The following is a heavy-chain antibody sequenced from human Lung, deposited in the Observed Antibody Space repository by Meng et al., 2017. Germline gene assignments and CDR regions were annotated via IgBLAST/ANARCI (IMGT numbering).Heavy chain of an antibody. CDR1: GYTLTSYG. D-gene: IGHD2-15*01. CDR2: ISAINGNT. J-gene: IGHJ4*02. Sequence: LVPPGAGVKKPGASMKVACKDSGYTLTSYGISWVRQAPGQGHEWMGGISAINGNTNYAQKLQGRVKMTTDASTSTAYMELRSLRSEDTAVYYCAREYCSGGSCHHYYFDYWGQGTLVTVSS. CDR3: AREYCSGGSCHHYYFDY. V-gene: IGHV1-18*01.